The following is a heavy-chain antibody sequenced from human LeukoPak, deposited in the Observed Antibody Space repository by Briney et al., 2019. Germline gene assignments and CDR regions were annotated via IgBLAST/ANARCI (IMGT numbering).Heavy chain of an antibody. D-gene: IGHD6-6*01. V-gene: IGHV3-30-3*01. Sequence: PGRSLRLSCAASGFTFSSYAMHWVRQAPGKGLEWVAVISYDGSNKYYADSVKGRFTISRDNSINTVYLQMNTLSKEDTAVYYCARGGGIAARQPPANWGQGTLVTVSS. CDR3: ARGGGIAARQPPAN. CDR2: ISYDGSNK. J-gene: IGHJ4*02. CDR1: GFTFSSYA.